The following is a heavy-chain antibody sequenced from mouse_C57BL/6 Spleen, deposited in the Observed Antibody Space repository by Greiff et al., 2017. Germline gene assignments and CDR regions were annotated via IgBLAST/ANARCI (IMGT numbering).Heavy chain of an antibody. CDR3: ARFPFYYDYDWYFDV. D-gene: IGHD2-4*01. V-gene: IGHV1-61*01. Sequence: QVQLQQPGAELVRPGSSVKLSCKASGYTFTSYWMDWVKQRPGQGLEWIGNIYPSDSETHYNQKFKDKATLTVDKSSSTAYMQLSSLTSEDSAVYYCARFPFYYDYDWYFDVWGTGTTVTVSS. CDR1: GYTFTSYW. CDR2: IYPSDSET. J-gene: IGHJ1*03.